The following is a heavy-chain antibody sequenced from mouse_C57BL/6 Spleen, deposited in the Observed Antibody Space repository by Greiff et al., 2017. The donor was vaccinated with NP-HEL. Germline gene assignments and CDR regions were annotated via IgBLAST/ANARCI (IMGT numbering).Heavy chain of an antibody. CDR3: ARNWDETWYFDV. CDR1: GFTFSDYY. J-gene: IGHJ1*03. Sequence: EVKLMESEGGLVQPGSSMKLSCTASGFTFSDYYMAWVRQVPEKGLEWVANINYDGSSTYYLDSLKSRFIISRDNAKNILYLQMSSLKSEDTATYYCARNWDETWYFDVWGTGTTVTVSS. CDR2: INYDGSST. D-gene: IGHD4-1*01. V-gene: IGHV5-16*01.